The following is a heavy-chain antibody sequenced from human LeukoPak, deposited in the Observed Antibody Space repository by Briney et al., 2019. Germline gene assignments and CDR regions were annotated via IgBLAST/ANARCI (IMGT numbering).Heavy chain of an antibody. D-gene: IGHD4-23*01. CDR3: ARERVGATTVVTPFDY. V-gene: IGHV4-39*02. J-gene: IGHJ4*02. Sequence: SETLSLTCTVSGGSISSSSDYWGWIRQPPGKGLEWIGSIYYSGNTYYNPSLKSRVTISVDTSKKQFSLKLSSVTAADTAVYYCARERVGATTVVTPFDYWGQGTLVTVSS. CDR1: GGSISSSSDY. CDR2: IYYSGNT.